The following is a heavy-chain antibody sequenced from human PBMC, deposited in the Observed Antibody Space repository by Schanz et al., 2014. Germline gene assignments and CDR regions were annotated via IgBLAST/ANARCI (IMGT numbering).Heavy chain of an antibody. CDR1: GGSISSGSYY. J-gene: IGHJ6*03. V-gene: IGHV4-61*02. D-gene: IGHD2-2*02. CDR2: VYTSGST. CDR3: ARGGARRFPVVPDAIQGLRGHYYYYYLDV. Sequence: QVQLQESGPGLVKPSQTLSLTCSVSGGSISSGSYYWNWIRQPAGKGLEWIGRVYTSGSTNYNPSPEGPPPFPLAPSKTHSPRNLRSLPAADTAVYYCARGGARRFPVVPDAIQGLRGHYYYYYLDVWGRGTTVTASS.